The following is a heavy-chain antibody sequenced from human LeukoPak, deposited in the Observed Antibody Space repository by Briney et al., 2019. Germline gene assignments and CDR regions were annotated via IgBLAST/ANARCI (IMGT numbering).Heavy chain of an antibody. V-gene: IGHV3-23*01. D-gene: IGHD3-22*01. CDR3: AKDPNYDSSGYTFGY. J-gene: IGHJ4*02. Sequence: PGGSLRLSXAASGFTFSSYAMSWVRQAPGKGLEWVSAISGSGGSTYYADSVKGRFTISRDNSKNTLYLQMNSLRAEDAAVYYCAKDPNYDSSGYTFGYWGQGTLATVSS. CDR1: GFTFSSYA. CDR2: ISGSGGST.